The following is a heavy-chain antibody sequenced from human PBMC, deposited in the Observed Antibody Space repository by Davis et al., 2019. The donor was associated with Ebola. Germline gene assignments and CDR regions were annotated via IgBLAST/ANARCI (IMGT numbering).Heavy chain of an antibody. V-gene: IGHV3-48*03. CDR2: ISSSGSTI. Sequence: PGGSLRLSCAASGFTFSSYEMNWVRQAPGKGLEWVSYISSSGSTIYYADSVKGRFTISRDNAKNSLYLQMNSLRAEDTAVYYCACRYFDWTDAFDIWGQGTMVTVSS. J-gene: IGHJ3*02. CDR3: ACRYFDWTDAFDI. D-gene: IGHD3-9*01. CDR1: GFTFSSYE.